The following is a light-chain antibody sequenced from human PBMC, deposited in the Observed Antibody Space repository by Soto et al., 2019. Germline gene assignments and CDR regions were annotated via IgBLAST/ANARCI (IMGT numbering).Light chain of an antibody. J-gene: IGKJ1*01. CDR3: PQSDPSPRW. CDR1: QSISSY. CDR2: AAS. V-gene: IGKV1-39*01. Sequence: DIQMTQSPSSLSASVGDRVTITCRASQSISSYLNWYQQKPGKAPKLLIYAASSMQSGVPSRFSGSGSGTDFSLTISTLHPEGCATNYSPQSDPSPRWFGPGTKVEIK.